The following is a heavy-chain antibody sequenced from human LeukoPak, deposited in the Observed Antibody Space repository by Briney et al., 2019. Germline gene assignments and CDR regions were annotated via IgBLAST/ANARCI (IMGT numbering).Heavy chain of an antibody. Sequence: PSETLSLTRTVSGGSISSYYWSWIRQPAGKGLEWIGRIYTSGSTNYNPSLKSRVTMSVDTSKNQFSLKLSSVTAADTAVYYCARESESTYYYDSSGYYFDYWGQGTLVTVSS. CDR1: GGSISSYY. CDR3: ARESESTYYYDSSGYYFDY. J-gene: IGHJ4*02. V-gene: IGHV4-4*07. CDR2: IYTSGST. D-gene: IGHD3-22*01.